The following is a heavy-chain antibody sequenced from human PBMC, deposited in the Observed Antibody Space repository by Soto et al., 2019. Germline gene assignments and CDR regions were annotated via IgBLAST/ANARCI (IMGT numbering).Heavy chain of an antibody. CDR2: INPSGGST. V-gene: IGHV1-46*01. CDR1: GYTFTSYY. Sequence: QVQLVQSGAEVKKPGASVKVSCKASGYTFTSYYIHWVRQAPGQGLEWMGIINPSGGSTSYAQKFQGRVTMTRDTSTSTVYMDLSSLRSEDTAVYYCARSIAAAGTGLDYWGQGTLLTVSS. J-gene: IGHJ4*02. D-gene: IGHD6-13*01. CDR3: ARSIAAAGTGLDY.